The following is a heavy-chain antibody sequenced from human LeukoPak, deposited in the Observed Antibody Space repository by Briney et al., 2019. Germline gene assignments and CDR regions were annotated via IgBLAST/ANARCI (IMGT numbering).Heavy chain of an antibody. CDR1: GYTLTELS. CDR3: ATVRAVAGAHYYYYYMDV. CDR2: FDPEDGET. D-gene: IGHD6-19*01. Sequence: ASVKVSCKVSGYTLTELSMHWVRQAPGKGLEWMGGFDPEDGETIYAQKFQGRVTMTEDTSTDTAYMELSSLRSEDTAVYYCATVRAVAGAHYYYYYMDVWGKGTTVTVSS. J-gene: IGHJ6*03. V-gene: IGHV1-24*01.